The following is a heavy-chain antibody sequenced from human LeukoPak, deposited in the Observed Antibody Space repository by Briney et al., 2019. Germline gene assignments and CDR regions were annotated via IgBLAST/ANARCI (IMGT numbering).Heavy chain of an antibody. CDR2: ISISGGST. CDR3: ARDSGITMIVVVPPIHYFDY. D-gene: IGHD3-22*01. Sequence: GGSLRLSCAVSGFAFSSYDLSWVRQAPGKGLEWVSGISISGGSTNYADSVKGRFTISRDNSKNTLYLQMNSLRAEDTAVYYCARDSGITMIVVVPPIHYFDYWGQGTLVTVSS. J-gene: IGHJ4*02. V-gene: IGHV3-23*01. CDR1: GFAFSSYD.